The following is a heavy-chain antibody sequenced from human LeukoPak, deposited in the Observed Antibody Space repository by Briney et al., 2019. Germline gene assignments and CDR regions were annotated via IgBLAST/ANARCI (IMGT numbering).Heavy chain of an antibody. CDR1: GHSFTSYW. V-gene: IGHV5-51*01. CDR2: IYPGDSDT. CDR3: ARLYYYDSSGYSREDAFDI. J-gene: IGHJ3*02. Sequence: GESLKISCKGSGHSFTSYWIGWVRQMPGKGLEWMGIIYPGDSDTRYSPSFQGQVTISADKSISTAYLQWSSLKASDTAMYYCARLYYYDSSGYSREDAFDIWGQGTMVTVPS. D-gene: IGHD3-22*01.